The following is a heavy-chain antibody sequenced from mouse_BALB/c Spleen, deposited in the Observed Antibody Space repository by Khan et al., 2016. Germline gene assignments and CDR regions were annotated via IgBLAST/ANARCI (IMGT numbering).Heavy chain of an antibody. J-gene: IGHJ1*01. V-gene: IGHV3-2*02. Sequence: EVQLQESGPGLVKPSQSLSLTCTVTGYSITSDYAWNWIRQFPGNKLEWMGYISYSGSTSYNPSLKSRISITRDTSKNQFFLQLNSVTTEDTATXGGAFCGNSGYFDVWGAGPTVTVSS. CDR2: ISYSGST. CDR1: GYSITSDYA. CDR3: AFCGNSGYFDV. D-gene: IGHD2-1*01.